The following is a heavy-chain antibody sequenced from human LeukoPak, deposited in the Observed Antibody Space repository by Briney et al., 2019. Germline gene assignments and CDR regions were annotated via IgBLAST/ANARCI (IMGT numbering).Heavy chain of an antibody. CDR3: ARGGYCSSTSCQTGY. CDR1: GGSFSGYY. V-gene: IGHV4-34*01. Sequence: PSETLSLTCAVYGGSFSGYYWSWIRQPPGKGLEWIGEINHSGSTNYNPSLKSRVTISVDTSKNQFSLKLSSVTAADTAVYYCARGGYCSSTSCQTGYWGQGTLVTVSS. CDR2: INHSGST. J-gene: IGHJ4*02. D-gene: IGHD2-2*01.